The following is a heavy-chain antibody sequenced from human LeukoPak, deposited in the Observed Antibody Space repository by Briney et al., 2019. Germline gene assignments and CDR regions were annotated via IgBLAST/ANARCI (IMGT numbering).Heavy chain of an antibody. CDR3: ASLRGSRDY. Sequence: SSETLSLTCAVYGGSLSGYYWSWIRQPPGKGLEWIGEINHSGSTNYNPSLKSRVTISVDTSKNQFSLKLSSVTAADTAVYYCASLRGSRDYWGQGTLVTVSS. J-gene: IGHJ4*02. D-gene: IGHD3-16*01. V-gene: IGHV4-34*01. CDR2: INHSGST. CDR1: GGSLSGYY.